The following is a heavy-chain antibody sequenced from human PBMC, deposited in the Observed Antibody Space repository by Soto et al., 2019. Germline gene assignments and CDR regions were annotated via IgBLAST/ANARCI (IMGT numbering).Heavy chain of an antibody. D-gene: IGHD6-13*01. Sequence: GGSLRLSCAASGFTFSSYWMSWVRQAPGKGLEWVANIKQDGSEKYYVDSVKGRFTISRDNAKNSLYLQMNSLRAEDTAVYYCARDLWQQPNWFDPWGQGTLVTVSS. CDR1: GFTFSSYW. V-gene: IGHV3-7*03. J-gene: IGHJ5*02. CDR3: ARDLWQQPNWFDP. CDR2: IKQDGSEK.